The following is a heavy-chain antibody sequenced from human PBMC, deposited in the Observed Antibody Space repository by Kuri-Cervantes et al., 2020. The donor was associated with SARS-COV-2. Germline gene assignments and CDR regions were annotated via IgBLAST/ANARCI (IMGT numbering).Heavy chain of an antibody. CDR1: GGSISSSNW. CDR3: ARAVGAEHNWFDP. V-gene: IGHV4-4*02. J-gene: IGHJ5*02. Sequence: SETLSLTCAVSGGSISSSNWWSWVRQPPGKGLEWIGEIYHSGSTNYNPSLKSRVTISVDKSKNQFSLKLSSVTAADTAVYYCARAVGAEHNWFDPWGQGTLVTVSS. CDR2: IYHSGST. D-gene: IGHD1-26*01.